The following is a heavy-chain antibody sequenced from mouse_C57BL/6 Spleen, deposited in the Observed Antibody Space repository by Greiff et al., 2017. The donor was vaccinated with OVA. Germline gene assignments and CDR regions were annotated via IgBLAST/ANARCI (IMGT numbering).Heavy chain of an antibody. J-gene: IGHJ2*01. Sequence: QVQLQQSGAELVRPGSSVKLSCKASGYTFTSYWMDWVKQRPGQGLEWIGNIYPSDSETHYNQKFKDKATLTVDKSSSTAYMQLSSLTSEDSAVYYCARSLFITTVVAPGYFDDWGQGTTLTVSS. CDR2: IYPSDSET. D-gene: IGHD1-1*01. CDR3: ARSLFITTVVAPGYFDD. CDR1: GYTFTSYW. V-gene: IGHV1-61*01.